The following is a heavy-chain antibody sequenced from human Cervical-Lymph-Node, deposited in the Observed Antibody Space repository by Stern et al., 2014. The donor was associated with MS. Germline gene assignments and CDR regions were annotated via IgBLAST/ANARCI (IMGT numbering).Heavy chain of an antibody. V-gene: IGHV1-69*01. CDR1: GDTFSNYA. Sequence: VQLVKYGSEVKKPGSSVTVSCKSSGDTFSNYALSWVRQAPGQGLEWVGGLIPLFGATRYGQKFQGRVTHTPEESTRHPFMELSNLTSDDTAVYYCALRRSYYVFWGQGTLISVSS. CDR2: LIPLFGAT. J-gene: IGHJ4*02. D-gene: IGHD4-11*01. CDR3: ALRRSYYVF.